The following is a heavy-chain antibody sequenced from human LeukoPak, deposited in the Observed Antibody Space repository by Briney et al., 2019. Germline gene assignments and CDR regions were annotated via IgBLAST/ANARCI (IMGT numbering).Heavy chain of an antibody. J-gene: IGHJ3*02. Sequence: GGSLRLSCAASGFTVSSNYMSWVRQAPGKGLEWVSIIYSGGSTFYADSVRGRFTISRDNSKNTLYLQMNSLRAEDTAVYYCARGGSYLSAFDIWAKGQWSPSLQ. D-gene: IGHD1-26*01. CDR3: ARGGSYLSAFDI. CDR1: GFTVSSNY. CDR2: IYSGGST. V-gene: IGHV3-53*01.